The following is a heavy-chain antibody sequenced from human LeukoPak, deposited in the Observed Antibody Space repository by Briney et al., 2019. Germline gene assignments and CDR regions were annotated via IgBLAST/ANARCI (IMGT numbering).Heavy chain of an antibody. CDR2: IYYSGST. D-gene: IGHD6-19*01. V-gene: IGHV4-59*08. CDR3: ASQWGSYSSGRSPFDY. Sequence: PSETLSLTCTVSGGSISSYYWSWIRQPPGKGLEWIGYIYYSGSTNYNPSLKSRVTISVDTSKNQFSLKLSSVTAADTAVYYCASQWGSYSSGRSPFDYWGQGTLVTVSS. J-gene: IGHJ4*02. CDR1: GGSISSYY.